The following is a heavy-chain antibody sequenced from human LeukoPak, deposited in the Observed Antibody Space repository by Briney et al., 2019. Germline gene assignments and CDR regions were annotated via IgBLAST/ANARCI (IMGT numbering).Heavy chain of an antibody. V-gene: IGHV3-11*04. CDR2: ISSSGSTI. J-gene: IGHJ4*02. CDR1: GFTFSDYY. CDR3: ARQEFGYFWSGYQFDY. D-gene: IGHD3-3*01. Sequence: PGGSLRLSCAASGFTFSDYYMSWIRQAPGKGLEWVSYISSSGSTIYYADSVKGRFTISRDNAKNSLYLQMNSLRAEDTAVYHCARQEFGYFWSGYQFDYWGQGTLVTVSS.